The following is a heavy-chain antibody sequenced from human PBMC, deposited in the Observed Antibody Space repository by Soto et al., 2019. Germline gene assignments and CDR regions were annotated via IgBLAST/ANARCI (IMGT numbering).Heavy chain of an antibody. CDR2: ISSSGGGT. D-gene: IGHD6-19*01. Sequence: EVQLLESGGGLVQPGGSLRLSCAASGFTFNTYAMSWVRQPPGKGLEWVSAISSSGGGTYYADSVKGRFTISRDSSKNTLYLQMNSLRAEDTAVYYCAKDSGGSGWYGYWGQGTLVTVSS. CDR3: AKDSGGSGWYGY. V-gene: IGHV3-23*01. J-gene: IGHJ4*02. CDR1: GFTFNTYA.